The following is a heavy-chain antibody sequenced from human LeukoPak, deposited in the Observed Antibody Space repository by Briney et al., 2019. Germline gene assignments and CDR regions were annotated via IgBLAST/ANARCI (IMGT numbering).Heavy chain of an antibody. CDR3: ARDGMGGIKAFDI. CDR2: IKHDGSQK. J-gene: IGHJ3*02. D-gene: IGHD3-10*01. Sequence: GGSLRLSCAASGFTFSRYWMSWVRQAPGRGLEWVANIKHDGSQKYYVDSVKGRITISRDNAKNSLYLQMTSLRAEDTAVHYCARDGMGGIKAFDIWGQGTMVTVSS. CDR1: GFTFSRYW. V-gene: IGHV3-7*05.